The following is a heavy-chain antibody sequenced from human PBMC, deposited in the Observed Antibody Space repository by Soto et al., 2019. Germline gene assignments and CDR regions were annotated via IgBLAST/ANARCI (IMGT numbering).Heavy chain of an antibody. Sequence: ASVKVFCKTSGYTFSNYGINWVRQAPGQGLEWMGWISAYNGNTNFAQKLQGRVSLTTDTSSTTAYMELRSLTSDDTAVYYCARDLVPGYTGFSDYWGQGTLVTVSS. J-gene: IGHJ4*02. CDR1: GYTFSNYG. CDR2: ISAYNGNT. CDR3: ARDLVPGYTGFSDY. D-gene: IGHD5-12*01. V-gene: IGHV1-18*01.